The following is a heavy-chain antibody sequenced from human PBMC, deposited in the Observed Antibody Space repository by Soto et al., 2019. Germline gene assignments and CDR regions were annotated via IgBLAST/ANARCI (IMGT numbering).Heavy chain of an antibody. D-gene: IGHD2-2*02. V-gene: IGHV3-33*01. CDR1: GFTFSNHA. CDR2: IWYDGSNK. Sequence: PRGSLRLSCAASGFTFSNHAMHWVRQAPGKGLEWVAVIWYDGSNKYYGDSVKGRFTISRDNSKNTLYLQMNSLKAEDTAVYYCERELYTRTWQGGMAVWGQGTTVTVSS. J-gene: IGHJ6*02. CDR3: ERELYTRTWQGGMAV.